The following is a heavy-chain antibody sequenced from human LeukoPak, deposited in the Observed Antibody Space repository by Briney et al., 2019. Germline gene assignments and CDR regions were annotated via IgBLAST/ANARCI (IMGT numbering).Heavy chain of an antibody. D-gene: IGHD3-10*01. CDR1: RYTFTDYY. CDR2: IKPDSGGT. CDR3: ARDRGDFHTFDY. J-gene: IGHJ4*02. Sequence: ASVTVSCKASRYTFTDYYMHSLRQARAQGLDWMGWIKPDSGGTHYAQKCQGTVTMTRGTSISTAYKELSRLRSDDTAVYYCARDRGDFHTFDYWGQGTLVTVSS. V-gene: IGHV1-2*02.